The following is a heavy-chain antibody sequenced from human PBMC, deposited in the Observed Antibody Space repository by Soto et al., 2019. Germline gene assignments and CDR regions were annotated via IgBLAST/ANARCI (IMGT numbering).Heavy chain of an antibody. Sequence: GGSLRLSCAASGFTFSSYAMSWVRQAPGKGLEWVSAISGSGGSTYYADSVKGRFTISRDNSKNTLYLQMNSLRAEDTAVYYCARWGYSSSWYGFLLDYWGQGTLVTVSS. J-gene: IGHJ4*02. D-gene: IGHD6-13*01. CDR3: ARWGYSSSWYGFLLDY. CDR1: GFTFSSYA. CDR2: ISGSGGST. V-gene: IGHV3-23*01.